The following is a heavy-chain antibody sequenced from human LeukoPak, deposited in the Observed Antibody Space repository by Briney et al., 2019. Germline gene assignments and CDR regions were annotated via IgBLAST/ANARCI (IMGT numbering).Heavy chain of an antibody. CDR2: IYTSGSS. J-gene: IGHJ4*02. D-gene: IGHD3-22*01. Sequence: SETLSLTCTVSGGSISSYYWSWIRQPAGKGLEWIGRIYTSGSSNYNPSLKSRVTISLDKSKNQFSLKLSSVTAADTAVYYCARTGDSTGYYPHTDYWGQGTLVTVSS. V-gene: IGHV4-4*07. CDR1: GGSISSYY. CDR3: ARTGDSTGYYPHTDY.